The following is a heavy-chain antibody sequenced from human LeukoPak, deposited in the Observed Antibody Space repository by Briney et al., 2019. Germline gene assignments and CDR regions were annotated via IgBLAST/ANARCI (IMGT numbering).Heavy chain of an antibody. CDR1: GYTFTSHD. D-gene: IGHD3-10*01. CDR3: AREVYGSGSSHYGMDV. Sequence: VASVKVSCKASGYTFTSHDIHWVRQATGQGLEWMGWMNPNSGNTGYAQKFQDRVTMTRNTSISTAYMELSSLRSEDTAVYYCAREVYGSGSSHYGMDVWGQGTTVTVSS. V-gene: IGHV1-8*01. J-gene: IGHJ6*02. CDR2: MNPNSGNT.